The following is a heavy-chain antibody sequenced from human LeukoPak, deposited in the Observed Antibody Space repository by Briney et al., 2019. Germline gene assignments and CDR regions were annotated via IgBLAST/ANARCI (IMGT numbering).Heavy chain of an antibody. CDR3: ARSPRLFRNWFDP. Sequence: PGGSLRLSCAASVFTFSSYAMHWVRQAPGKGLEYVSAISSNGGSTYYANSVKGRFTISRDNSKNTLYLQMGSLRAEDMAVYYCARSPRLFRNWFDPWGQGTLVTVSS. CDR2: ISSNGGST. CDR1: VFTFSSYA. J-gene: IGHJ5*02. V-gene: IGHV3-64*01. D-gene: IGHD3-22*01.